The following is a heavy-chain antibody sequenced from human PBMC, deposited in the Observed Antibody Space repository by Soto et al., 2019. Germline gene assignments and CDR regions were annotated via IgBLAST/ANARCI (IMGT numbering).Heavy chain of an antibody. V-gene: IGHV3-30-3*01. CDR3: ARDGSNYDPDY. CDR1: GFTFSSYA. CDR2: ISYDGSNK. D-gene: IGHD4-4*01. Sequence: QVQLVESGGGVVQPGRSLRLSCAASGFTFSSYAMHWVRQAPGKGLEWVAVISYDGSNKYYADSVKGRFTISRDNSKNTLYLQMNSLRAEDTAVYYCARDGSNYDPDYWGKGTLVTVSS. J-gene: IGHJ4*02.